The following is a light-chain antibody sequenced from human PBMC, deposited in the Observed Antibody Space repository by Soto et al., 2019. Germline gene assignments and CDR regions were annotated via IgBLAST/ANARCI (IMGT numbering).Light chain of an antibody. J-gene: IGKJ2*01. CDR3: RQSYSTPYT. Sequence: DIQMTQSPSSLSASVGDRVTITCRASQSISSYLSWHQQRPGKAPNLLIYAASSLQSGVPSRFSGSGSGTDFTLTISSLQPEDFATYYCRQSYSTPYTFGQGTKVDIK. CDR1: QSISSY. V-gene: IGKV1-39*01. CDR2: AAS.